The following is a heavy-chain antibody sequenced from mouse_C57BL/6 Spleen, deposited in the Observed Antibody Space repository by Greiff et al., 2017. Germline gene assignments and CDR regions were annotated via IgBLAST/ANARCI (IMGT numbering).Heavy chain of an antibody. V-gene: IGHV1-59*01. CDR1: GYTFTSYW. CDR3: AREGSRGNYAAWFAY. D-gene: IGHD2-1*01. CDR2: IDPSDSYT. Sequence: VQLQQPGAELVRPGTSVKLSCKASGYTFTSYWMHWVKQRPGQGLEWIGVIDPSDSYTNYNQKFKGKATLTVDTSSSTAYMQLSSLTSEDSAVYYCAREGSRGNYAAWFAYWGQGTLVTVSA. J-gene: IGHJ3*01.